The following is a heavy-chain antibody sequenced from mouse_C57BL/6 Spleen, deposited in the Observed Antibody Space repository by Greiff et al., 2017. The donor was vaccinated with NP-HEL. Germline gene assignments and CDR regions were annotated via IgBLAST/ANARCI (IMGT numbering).Heavy chain of an antibody. V-gene: IGHV1-50*01. J-gene: IGHJ2*01. Sequence: QVQLQQPGAELVKPGASVKLSCKASGYTFTSYWMQWVKQRPGQGLEWIGEIDPSDSYTNYNHKFKGKATLTVDTSSSTAYMQLSSLTSEDSAVYYCAYYGSSYDYFDYWGQGTTLTVSS. CDR2: IDPSDSYT. D-gene: IGHD1-1*01. CDR1: GYTFTSYW. CDR3: AYYGSSYDYFDY.